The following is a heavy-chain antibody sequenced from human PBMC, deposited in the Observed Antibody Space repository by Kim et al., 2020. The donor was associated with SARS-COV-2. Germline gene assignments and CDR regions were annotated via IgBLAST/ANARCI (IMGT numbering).Heavy chain of an antibody. V-gene: IGHV3-7*01. CDR3: ARALDDYIWGSYHISYYFDY. D-gene: IGHD3-16*02. J-gene: IGHJ4*02. Sequence: GGSLRLSCAASGFTFSSYWMSWVRQAPGKGLEWVANIKQDGSEKYYVDSVKGRFTISRDNAKNSLYLQMNSLRAEDTAVYYCARALDDYIWGSYHISYYFDYWGQGTLVTVSS. CDR1: GFTFSSYW. CDR2: IKQDGSEK.